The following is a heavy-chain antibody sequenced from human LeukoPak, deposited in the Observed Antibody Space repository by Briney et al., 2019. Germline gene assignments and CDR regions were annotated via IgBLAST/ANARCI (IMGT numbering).Heavy chain of an antibody. J-gene: IGHJ4*02. D-gene: IGHD3-10*01. CDR2: INHSGST. Sequence: SETLSLTCAVYGGSFSGYYWSWIRQPPGKGLEWIGEINHSGSTNYNPSLKSRVIISVDTSKNQFSLKLSSVTAADTAVYYCASQPRYYYGSGRQFDYWGQGTLVTVSS. V-gene: IGHV4-34*01. CDR3: ASQPRYYYGSGRQFDY. CDR1: GGSFSGYY.